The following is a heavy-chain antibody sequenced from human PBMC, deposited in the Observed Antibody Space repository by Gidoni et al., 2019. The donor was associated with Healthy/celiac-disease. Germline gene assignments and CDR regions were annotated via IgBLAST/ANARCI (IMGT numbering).Heavy chain of an antibody. Sequence: QVQLQQWGAGLLKPSETLSLTCAVYGGSFSGYYWSWIRQPPGKGLEWIGEINHSGSTNYNPSLKSRVTISVDTSKNQFSLKLSSVTAADTAVYYCARGGRWLQLRSLDYWGQGTLVTVSS. CDR3: ARGGRWLQLRSLDY. J-gene: IGHJ4*02. V-gene: IGHV4-34*01. D-gene: IGHD5-12*01. CDR1: GGSFSGYY. CDR2: INHSGST.